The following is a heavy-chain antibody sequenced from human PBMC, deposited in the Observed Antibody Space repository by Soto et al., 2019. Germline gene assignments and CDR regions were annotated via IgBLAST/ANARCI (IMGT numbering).Heavy chain of an antibody. D-gene: IGHD2-15*01. CDR2: IYYSGST. J-gene: IGHJ4*02. CDR1: GGSISSYC. Sequence: PSETLSLTCTVSGGSISSYCWSWIRQPPGKGLEWIGYIYYSGSTNYNPSLKSRVTISVDTSKNQFSLKLSSVTAADTAVYYCARESGSAATDYWGQGTLVTVS. CDR3: ARESGSAATDY. V-gene: IGHV4-59*01.